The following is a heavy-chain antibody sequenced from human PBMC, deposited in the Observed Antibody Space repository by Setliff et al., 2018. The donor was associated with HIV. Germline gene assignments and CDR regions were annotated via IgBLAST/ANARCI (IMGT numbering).Heavy chain of an antibody. V-gene: IGHV4-39*01. D-gene: IGHD1-26*01. CDR2: IYYSGST. CDR3: ARHYNVNYYVRKDFDY. Sequence: SETLSLTCTVSGGSITTSTFYWGWIRQPPGKGLEWIGSIYYSGSTYYNPSLKSRLTISVDTSRSQFSLKLSSLTAADTAVYYCARHYNVNYYVRKDFDYWGQGILVTVSS. CDR1: GGSITTSTFY. J-gene: IGHJ4*02.